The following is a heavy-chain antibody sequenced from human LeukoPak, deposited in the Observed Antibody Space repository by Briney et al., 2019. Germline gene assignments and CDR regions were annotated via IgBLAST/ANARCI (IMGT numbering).Heavy chain of an antibody. J-gene: IGHJ4*02. CDR1: GGSFSGYY. CDR2: INHSGST. Sequence: PSETLSLTCAVYGGSFSGYYWSWIRQPPGKGLEWIGEINHSGSTNYNPSLKSRVTISLDTSKNQFSLKLSSVTAADTAVYYCARGNVGYSSGWYDYWGQGTLVTVSS. V-gene: IGHV4-34*01. D-gene: IGHD6-19*01. CDR3: ARGNVGYSSGWYDY.